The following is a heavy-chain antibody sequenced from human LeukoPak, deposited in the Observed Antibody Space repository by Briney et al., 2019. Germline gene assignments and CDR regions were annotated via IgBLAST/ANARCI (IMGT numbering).Heavy chain of an antibody. D-gene: IGHD3-10*01. V-gene: IGHV4-30-4*01. J-gene: IGHJ4*02. Sequence: PSETLSLTCTVSGGSISGGDYYGGWIRHPPGKGLGWIGYIYYSGSTYYNPSLKSRVTISVDTSKTQFSLKLSSVTAADTAVYYCARAMVRGVIKGLVDYWGQGTLVTVSS. CDR3: ARAMVRGVIKGLVDY. CDR2: IYYSGST. CDR1: GGSISGGDYY.